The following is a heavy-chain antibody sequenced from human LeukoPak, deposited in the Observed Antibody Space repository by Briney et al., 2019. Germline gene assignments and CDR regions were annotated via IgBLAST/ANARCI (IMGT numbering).Heavy chain of an antibody. J-gene: IGHJ6*02. CDR1: GFTFSGSA. Sequence: GGSLRLSCAASGFTFSGSAVHWVRQASGKGLEWVGRIRSKANTYATAYATSVKGRFTISRDDSKNTAYLEMNSLNTEDTAVYYCTRLEGVAYGMDVWGQGTTVTVSS. CDR3: TRLEGVAYGMDV. V-gene: IGHV3-73*01. CDR2: IRSKANTYAT.